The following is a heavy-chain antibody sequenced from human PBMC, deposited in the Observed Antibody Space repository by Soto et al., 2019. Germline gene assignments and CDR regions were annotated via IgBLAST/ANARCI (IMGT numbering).Heavy chain of an antibody. CDR3: ARGNGNSAWKIDY. D-gene: IGHD6-19*01. J-gene: IGHJ4*02. Sequence: QVQLQESGPGLVKPSQTLSLTCTVSGGSISSGGYYWSWIRQLPGKGLEWIGYIYYSGTTYYNPSLKQRVIIPGDTSKNHLPLKLTSVTAADPAVYYCARGNGNSAWKIDYWGQGTLVTVSS. CDR2: IYYSGTT. CDR1: GGSISSGGYY. V-gene: IGHV4-31*03.